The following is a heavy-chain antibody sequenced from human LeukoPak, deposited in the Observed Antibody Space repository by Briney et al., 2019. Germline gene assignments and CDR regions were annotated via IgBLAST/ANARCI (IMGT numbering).Heavy chain of an antibody. CDR2: MNPNSGNT. CDR3: ARVEKSHYDSLYYMDV. D-gene: IGHD3-3*01. J-gene: IGHJ6*03. CDR1: GYTFTSYD. Sequence: ASVKVSCKASGYTFTSYDINWVRQATGQGLEWMGWMNPNSGNTGYAQKFQGRVTITRNTSISTAYMELSSLRSEDTAVYYCARVEKSHYDSLYYMDVWGKGTTVTVSS. V-gene: IGHV1-8*03.